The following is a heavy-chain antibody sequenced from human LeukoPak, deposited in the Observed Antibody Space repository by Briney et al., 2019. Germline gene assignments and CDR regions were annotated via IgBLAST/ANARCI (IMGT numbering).Heavy chain of an antibody. CDR1: GGSFSGYY. D-gene: IGHD6-19*01. V-gene: IGHV4-34*01. J-gene: IGHJ5*02. Sequence: SETLSLTCAVYGGSFSGYYWSWIRQPPGKGLEWIGEINHSGSTNYSPSLRSRVTISVDTSKNQFSLKLSSVTAADTAVYYCAKAWPVRNWFDPWGQGTLVTVSS. CDR2: INHSGST. CDR3: AKAWPVRNWFDP.